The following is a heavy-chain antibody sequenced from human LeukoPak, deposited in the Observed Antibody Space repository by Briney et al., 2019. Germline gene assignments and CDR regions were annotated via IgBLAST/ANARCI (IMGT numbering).Heavy chain of an antibody. V-gene: IGHV4-34*01. Sequence: SETLSLTCAVYGGSFSGYYWSWIRQPPGKGLEWIGEINHSGSTNYNPSLKSRVTISAGTSKNQFSLKLSSVTAADTAVYYCARAPLYCGGDCYLPYFDYWGQGTLVTVSS. J-gene: IGHJ4*02. CDR3: ARAPLYCGGDCYLPYFDY. D-gene: IGHD2-21*02. CDR2: INHSGST. CDR1: GGSFSGYY.